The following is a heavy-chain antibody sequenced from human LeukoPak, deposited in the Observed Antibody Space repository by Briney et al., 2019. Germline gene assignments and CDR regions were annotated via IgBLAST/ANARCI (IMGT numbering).Heavy chain of an antibody. V-gene: IGHV3-11*06. Sequence: GGSLRLSCAASGFTFSDYYMSWIRQAPGKWLEWISYISSSSNYKNYADSVQGRFTISRDNAKSSLYLQMNGLRAVDTAVYYCARHGLYDSTDYWTFQHWGQGTLATVSS. CDR3: ARHGLYDSTDYWTFQH. D-gene: IGHD3-22*01. CDR2: ISSSSNYK. J-gene: IGHJ1*01. CDR1: GFTFSDYY.